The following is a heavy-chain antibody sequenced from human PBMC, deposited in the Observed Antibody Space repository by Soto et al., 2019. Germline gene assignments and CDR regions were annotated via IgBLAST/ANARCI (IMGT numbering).Heavy chain of an antibody. Sequence: QVQLVQSGAEVKKPGSSVKVSCKASGGTFSSHVFNWVRQAPGQGLEWMGGIMPIIGTANYAQKFQGRGTITADESTSTAYMELSSLRSEDTAVYYCARDLEFRDVNIAHLDYWGQGTLVTVSS. CDR3: ARDLEFRDVNIAHLDY. CDR2: IMPIIGTA. J-gene: IGHJ4*02. D-gene: IGHD2-21*01. V-gene: IGHV1-69*01. CDR1: GGTFSSHV.